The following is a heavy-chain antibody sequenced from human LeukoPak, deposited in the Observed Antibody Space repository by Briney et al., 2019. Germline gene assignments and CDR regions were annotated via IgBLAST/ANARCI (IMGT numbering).Heavy chain of an antibody. D-gene: IGHD3-9*01. CDR1: GYTFTGYY. V-gene: IGHV1-8*02. J-gene: IGHJ6*03. CDR3: ARLDSYYDILTGYYYYYMDV. Sequence: ASVKVSCKASGYTFTGYYMHWVRQAPGQGLEWMGWMNPNSGNTGYAQKFQGRVTMTRNTSISTAYMELSSLRSEDTAVYYCARLDSYYDILTGYYYYYMDVWGKGTTVTISS. CDR2: MNPNSGNT.